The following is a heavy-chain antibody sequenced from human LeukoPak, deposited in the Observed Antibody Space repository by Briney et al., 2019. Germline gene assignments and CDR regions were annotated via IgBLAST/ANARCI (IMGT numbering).Heavy chain of an antibody. CDR3: AREGVGGGPYYMDV. Sequence: GGSLRLSCVVSGFTVSSNYMNWVRQAPGKGLEWVSVIYSGGSTYYADSVKGRFTISRDNSKNTLYLQMNSLRAEDTAVCYCAREGVGGGPYYMDVWGKGTTVTISS. CDR1: GFTVSSNY. CDR2: IYSGGST. J-gene: IGHJ6*03. D-gene: IGHD3-10*01. V-gene: IGHV3-53*01.